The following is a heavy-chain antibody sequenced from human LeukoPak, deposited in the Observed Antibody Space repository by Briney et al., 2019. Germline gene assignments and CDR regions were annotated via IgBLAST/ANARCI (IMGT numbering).Heavy chain of an antibody. CDR1: GFTFSSYA. CDR2: ISSNGGST. V-gene: IGHV3-64*01. Sequence: PGGSLRLSCAASGFTFSSYAMHWVRQAPGKGLKYVSAISSNGGSTYYANSVKGRFTISRDNSKNTLYLQMGSLRAEDMAVYYCARAPQRGYSYGYGDYWGQGTLVTVSS. CDR3: ARAPQRGYSYGYGDY. D-gene: IGHD5-18*01. J-gene: IGHJ4*02.